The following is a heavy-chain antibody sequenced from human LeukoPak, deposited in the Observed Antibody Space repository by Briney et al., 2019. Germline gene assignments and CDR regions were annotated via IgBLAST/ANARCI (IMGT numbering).Heavy chain of an antibody. Sequence: GGSLRLSCAASGFTFSSYGMHWVRQAPGKGLEWVAVISYDGSNKYYADSVKGRFTISRDNSKNTLYLQMNSLRAEDTAVYYCAKDSAEYYYDSSGYELFADYWGQGTLSPSPQ. D-gene: IGHD3-22*01. CDR2: ISYDGSNK. V-gene: IGHV3-30*18. J-gene: IGHJ4*02. CDR3: AKDSAEYYYDSSGYELFADY. CDR1: GFTFSSYG.